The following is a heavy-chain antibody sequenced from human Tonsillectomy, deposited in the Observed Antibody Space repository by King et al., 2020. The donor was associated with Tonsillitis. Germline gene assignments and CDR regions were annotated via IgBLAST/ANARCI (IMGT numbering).Heavy chain of an antibody. CDR3: ARVSSSWPNFQH. J-gene: IGHJ1*01. V-gene: IGHV3-7*01. CDR1: GSTLSRYC. CDR2: IKQEGTEK. Sequence: VQLVESGGGLVQPGGSLRLSCAASGSTLSRYCMSWVGQAPGKGLKEVAKIKQEGTEKYYVDSVEGRFTISRDNAKNSLYLQMNSLRAEDTAVYYCARVSSSWPNFQHWGQGALVTVSS. D-gene: IGHD6-13*01.